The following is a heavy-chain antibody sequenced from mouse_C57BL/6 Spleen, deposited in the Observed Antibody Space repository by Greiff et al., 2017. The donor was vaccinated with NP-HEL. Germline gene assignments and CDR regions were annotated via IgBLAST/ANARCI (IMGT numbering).Heavy chain of an antibody. J-gene: IGHJ4*01. CDR2: IYPGSGST. V-gene: IGHV1-55*01. Sequence: VQLQQPGAELVKPGASVKMSCKASGYTFTSYWITWVKQRPGQGLEWIGDIYPGSGSTNYNEKFKSKATLTVDTSSSTAYMQLSSLTSEYSAVYYCARDYYGSYYYAMDDWGQGTSVTVSS. CDR1: GYTFTSYW. CDR3: ARDYYGSYYYAMDD. D-gene: IGHD1-2*01.